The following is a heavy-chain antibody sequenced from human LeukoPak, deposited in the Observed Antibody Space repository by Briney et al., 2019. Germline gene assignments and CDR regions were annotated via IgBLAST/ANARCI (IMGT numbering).Heavy chain of an antibody. J-gene: IGHJ4*02. CDR3: ARHSDVIGAI. V-gene: IGHV5-51*01. CDR1: GYTFTHQW. CDR2: IYPRDSDT. D-gene: IGHD3-10*01. Sequence: PGESRKISCKASGYTFTHQWIGWVRQMSGSGLEWMGIIYPRDSDTIYSPSFQGHVTISADTSINTAYLEWSSLEASDTAIYYCARHSDVIGAIWGQGDLVTASS.